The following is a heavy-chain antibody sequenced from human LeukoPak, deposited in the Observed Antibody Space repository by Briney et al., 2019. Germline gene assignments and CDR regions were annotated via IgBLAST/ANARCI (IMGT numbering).Heavy chain of an antibody. D-gene: IGHD6-13*01. J-gene: IGHJ5*02. Sequence: PGGSLRLSCAASGFTFSNYAMSWVRQAPGKGLEWVSGINWNGGSTGYAESVKGRFTISRDNAKNSLYLQMNSLRAEDTAVYYCARDNDSSSWFEPGWFDPWGQGTLVTVSS. CDR1: GFTFSNYA. CDR3: ARDNDSSSWFEPGWFDP. CDR2: INWNGGST. V-gene: IGHV3-20*04.